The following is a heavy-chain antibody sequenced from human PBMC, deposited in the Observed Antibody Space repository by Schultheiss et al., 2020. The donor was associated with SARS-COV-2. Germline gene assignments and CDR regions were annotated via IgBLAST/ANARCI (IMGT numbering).Heavy chain of an antibody. CDR2: ISSSSSYI. CDR1: GFTFSSYG. Sequence: GGSLRLSCAASGFTFSSYGMHWVRQAPGKGLEWVSSISSSSSYIYYADSVKGRFTISRDNAKNSLYLQMNSLRAEDTAVYYCARAPRGSWYVQYFDDWGQGTLVTVSS. V-gene: IGHV3-21*01. J-gene: IGHJ4*02. CDR3: ARAPRGSWYVQYFDD. D-gene: IGHD6-13*01.